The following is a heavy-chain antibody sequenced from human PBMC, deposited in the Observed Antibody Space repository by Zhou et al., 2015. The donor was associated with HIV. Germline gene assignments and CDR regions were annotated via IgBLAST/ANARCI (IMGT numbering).Heavy chain of an antibody. D-gene: IGHD3-22*01. CDR1: GFTFSSYG. J-gene: IGHJ4*02. CDR3: ARAALTRSGYYSYFDY. Sequence: QVQLVESGGGVVQPGRSLRLSCAASGFTFSSYGMHWVRQAPGKGLEWVAVIWYDETNKYYPDSVKGRFTISRDKSKNTLYLQMNSLRADDTAVYYCARAALTRSGYYSYFDYWGQGTLVTVSS. CDR2: IWYDETNK. V-gene: IGHV3-33*01.